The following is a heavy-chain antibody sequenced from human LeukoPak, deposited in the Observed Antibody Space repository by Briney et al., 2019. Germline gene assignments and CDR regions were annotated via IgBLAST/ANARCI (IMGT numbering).Heavy chain of an antibody. J-gene: IGHJ6*04. CDR1: GGSFSGYY. D-gene: IGHD3-10*01. Sequence: SETLSLTCAVYGGSFSGYYWSWIRQPPGKGLEWIGEINHSGSTNYNPSLKSRVTISVDTSKNQFSLKLSSVTAADTAVYYCARGRESMVRGVMTYGMDVWGKGTTVTVSS. V-gene: IGHV4-34*01. CDR2: INHSGST. CDR3: ARGRESMVRGVMTYGMDV.